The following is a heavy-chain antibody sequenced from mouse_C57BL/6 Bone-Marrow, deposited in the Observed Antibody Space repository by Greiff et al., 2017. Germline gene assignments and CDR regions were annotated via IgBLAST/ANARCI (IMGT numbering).Heavy chain of an antibody. CDR1: GYTFTSYW. V-gene: IGHV1-50*01. CDR2: IDPSDSYT. Sequence: QVQLQQPGAELVKPGASVKLSCKASGYTFTSYWMQWVKQRPGQGLEWIGEIDPSDSYTNSNQKFKGKATLTVDTSSSTAYMQLSSLTSEDSAVYYCARSNYGSPYYFDYWGQGTTLTVSS. D-gene: IGHD1-1*01. J-gene: IGHJ2*01. CDR3: ARSNYGSPYYFDY.